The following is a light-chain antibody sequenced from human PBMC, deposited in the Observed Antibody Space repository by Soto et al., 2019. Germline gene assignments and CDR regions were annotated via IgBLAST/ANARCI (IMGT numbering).Light chain of an antibody. CDR3: QQSSSSPPIT. J-gene: IGKJ5*01. Sequence: DIQLTQSPSSLSASLGDRVTISCRASQNIDNYLHWYQQKSGKAPEALIYAASSLRDGVSSRFSGSGYGTEFTLTINNIQPEDFATYYCQQSSSSPPITFGQGTRLDI. V-gene: IGKV1-39*01. CDR1: QNIDNY. CDR2: AAS.